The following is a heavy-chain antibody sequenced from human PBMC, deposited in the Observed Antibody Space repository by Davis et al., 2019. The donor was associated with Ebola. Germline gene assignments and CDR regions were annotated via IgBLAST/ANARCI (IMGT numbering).Heavy chain of an antibody. Sequence: GGSLRLSCAASGFTFSSYSMNWVRQAPGKGLEWVSSISSSSNTIYYADSVKGRFTISRDNAKNSLYLQMNSLTDEDTAVYFCARDRIGDYDSSGYWDYWGQGTLVTVSS. V-gene: IGHV3-48*02. D-gene: IGHD3-22*01. CDR3: ARDRIGDYDSSGYWDY. J-gene: IGHJ4*02. CDR1: GFTFSSYS. CDR2: ISSSSNTI.